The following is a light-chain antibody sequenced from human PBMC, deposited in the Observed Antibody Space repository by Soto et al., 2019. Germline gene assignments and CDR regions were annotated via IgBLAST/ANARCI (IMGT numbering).Light chain of an antibody. V-gene: IGKV3-20*01. CDR1: QSVSSSTY. Sequence: EIVLTQSPGTLSLSPGERATLSCRASQSVSSSTYLAWYQQKPGQAPRLLIYDASSRATGIPDRFSGSGSGTDFTLTISRVEPEDFALYYCQQYGSSPITFGQGTRREIK. J-gene: IGKJ5*01. CDR2: DAS. CDR3: QQYGSSPIT.